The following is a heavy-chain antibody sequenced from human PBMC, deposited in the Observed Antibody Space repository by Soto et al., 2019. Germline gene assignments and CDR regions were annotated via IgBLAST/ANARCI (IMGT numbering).Heavy chain of an antibody. CDR2: ISYDGNRK. Sequence: QVQLVESGGGVVQPGRSLRLSCAASGFTFSYYGMHWARQAPGEGLEWVAVISYDGNRKYYADSVKGRFTISRDFSKNTVDLHMNSLRVEDTAVYFCARKGYGGRWSLDYWGQGSLVTVSS. V-gene: IGHV3-30*03. J-gene: IGHJ4*02. CDR3: ARKGYGGRWSLDY. CDR1: GFTFSYYG. D-gene: IGHD2-15*01.